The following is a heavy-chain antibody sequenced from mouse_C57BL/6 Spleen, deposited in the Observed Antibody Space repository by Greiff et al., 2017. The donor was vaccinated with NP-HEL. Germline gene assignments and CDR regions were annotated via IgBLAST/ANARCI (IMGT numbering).Heavy chain of an antibody. CDR2: INPSSGYT. Sequence: QVHVKQSGAELARPGASVKMSCKASGYTFTSYTMHWVKQRPGQGLEWIGYINPSSGYTKYNQKFKDKATLTADKSSSTAYMQLSSLTSEDSAVYYCARESATGTDYWGQGTTLTVSS. V-gene: IGHV1-4*01. CDR3: ARESATGTDY. CDR1: GYTFTSYT. J-gene: IGHJ2*01. D-gene: IGHD4-1*02.